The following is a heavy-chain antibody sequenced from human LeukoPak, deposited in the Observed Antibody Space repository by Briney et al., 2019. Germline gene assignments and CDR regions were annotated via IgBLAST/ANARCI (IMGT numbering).Heavy chain of an antibody. D-gene: IGHD5-24*01. J-gene: IGHJ4*02. CDR2: ISYDGIHK. CDR3: ARDEFVGYNLGPSIY. Sequence: GGSLRLSCAASGFTFRNYGMPWVRQTPDKGLEWVAGISYDGIHKKYADSVKGRFTISRDDPKNTLDLQMNSLPAEDTAFYYCARDEFVGYNLGPSIYWGQGTLVTVSS. CDR1: GFTFRNYG. V-gene: IGHV3-30*04.